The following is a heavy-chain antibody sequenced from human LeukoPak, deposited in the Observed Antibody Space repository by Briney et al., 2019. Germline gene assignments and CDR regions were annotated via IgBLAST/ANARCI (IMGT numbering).Heavy chain of an antibody. CDR1: GFTFSSYS. V-gene: IGHV3-21*01. J-gene: IGHJ5*02. CDR3: ARQGAHYGGFDP. Sequence: GGSLRLSCAASGFTFSSYSMNWVRQAPGKGLEWVSSISSSSSYIYYADSVKGRFTISRDNAENSLYLQMNSLRAEDTAVYYCARQGAHYGGFDPWGQGTLVTVSS. CDR2: ISSSSSYI. D-gene: IGHD4-17*01.